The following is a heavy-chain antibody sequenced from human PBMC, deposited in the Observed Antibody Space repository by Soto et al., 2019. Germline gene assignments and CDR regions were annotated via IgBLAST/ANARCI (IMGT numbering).Heavy chain of an antibody. D-gene: IGHD1-26*01. Sequence: SVKSCSKAPRDNYTCCCLQSPCQSLEQKLEFSEAIDPHGGSKAYAQRYKGRVILTRETSASTVYMEVISLTSEDTAMYYCARSSGGKFGIIIEGTKWFASWGQGTLVTVTS. V-gene: IGHV1-46*01. CDR1: RDNYTCCC. J-gene: IGHJ5*01. CDR3: ARSSGGKFGIIIEGTKWFAS. CDR2: IDPHGGSK.